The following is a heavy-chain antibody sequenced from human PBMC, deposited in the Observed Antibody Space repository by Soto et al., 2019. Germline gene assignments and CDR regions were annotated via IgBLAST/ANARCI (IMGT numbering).Heavy chain of an antibody. CDR1: GGTFSSYA. V-gene: IGHV1-69*13. CDR2: IIPIFGTA. CDR3: ARARYDFWSGYYTFDL. J-gene: IGHJ2*01. Sequence: SVKVACKASGGTFSSYAISWVRQAPGQGLEWMGGIIPIFGTANYAQKFQGRVTITADESTSTAYMELSSLRSEDTAVYYCARARYDFWSGYYTFDLWGRGTLVTVSS. D-gene: IGHD3-3*01.